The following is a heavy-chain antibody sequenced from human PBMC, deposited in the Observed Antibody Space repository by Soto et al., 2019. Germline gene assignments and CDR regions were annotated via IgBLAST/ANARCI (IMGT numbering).Heavy chain of an antibody. CDR1: GGTFSSYA. CDR3: AKDGGKDGYFGNWFDP. Sequence: GASVKVSCKASGGTFSSYAINWVRQAPGQGLGWMGGIIPIFATADFAQKFQGRVTLTADESTTTAYMELSNLRSDDTAVYYCAKDGGKDGYFGNWFDPWGQGTLVTVSS. CDR2: IIPIFATA. D-gene: IGHD5-12*01. V-gene: IGHV1-69*13. J-gene: IGHJ5*02.